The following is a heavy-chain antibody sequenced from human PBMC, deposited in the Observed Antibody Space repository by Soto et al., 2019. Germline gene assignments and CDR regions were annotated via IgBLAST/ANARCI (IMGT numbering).Heavy chain of an antibody. D-gene: IGHD5-12*01. CDR2: IIPVFGRP. J-gene: IGHJ1*01. Sequence: QVQLAQSGAELKKPGSSVKVSCKASGGTFSSFGISWVRQAPGQGLEWMGGIIPVFGRPNYAQRFRGRLTITADESTSTSYMELIDLGSEDTAVYYCAREGSGYNFWGQGTQVTVSS. V-gene: IGHV1-69*01. CDR3: AREGSGYNF. CDR1: GGTFSSFG.